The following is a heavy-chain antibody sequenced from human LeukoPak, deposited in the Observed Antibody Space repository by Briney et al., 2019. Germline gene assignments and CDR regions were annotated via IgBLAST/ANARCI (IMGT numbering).Heavy chain of an antibody. CDR2: IYTSGST. CDR3: ARAGRCSSTSCYSGFDP. D-gene: IGHD2-2*01. CDR1: GGSISSYY. V-gene: IGHV4-4*07. Sequence: SETLSLTCTVSGGSISSYYWSWIRQPAGKGLEWIGRIYTSGSTNYNPSLKSRVTMSVDTSKNQFSLKLSSVTAADTAVYYCARAGRCSSTSCYSGFDPWGQGTLVTVSS. J-gene: IGHJ5*02.